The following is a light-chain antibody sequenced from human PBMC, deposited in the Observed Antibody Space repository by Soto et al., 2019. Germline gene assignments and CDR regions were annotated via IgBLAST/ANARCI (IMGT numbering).Light chain of an antibody. Sequence: VLTQPASVSGSPGQSITVSCTGTSNDVGAYNYVSWHQQHPGTAPKLMIYDVSNRPSGVSNRFSGSKSGNTASLTISGLQAEDEADYYCTSYTSSRTYVFGTGTKVTVL. CDR1: SNDVGAYNY. CDR2: DVS. CDR3: TSYTSSRTYV. J-gene: IGLJ1*01. V-gene: IGLV2-14*03.